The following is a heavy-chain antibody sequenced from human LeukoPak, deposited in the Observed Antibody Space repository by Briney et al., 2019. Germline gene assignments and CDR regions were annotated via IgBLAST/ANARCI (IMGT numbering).Heavy chain of an antibody. D-gene: IGHD1-26*01. Sequence: PSQTLSLTCAVSGGSISSGGYYWSWIRQPPGKGLEWIGEINHSGSTNYNPSLKSRVTISVGTSKNQFSLKLSSVTAADTAVYYCARGAWELLKYYFDYWGQGTLVTVSS. V-gene: IGHV4-30-2*01. CDR3: ARGAWELLKYYFDY. CDR1: GGSISSGGYY. CDR2: INHSGST. J-gene: IGHJ4*02.